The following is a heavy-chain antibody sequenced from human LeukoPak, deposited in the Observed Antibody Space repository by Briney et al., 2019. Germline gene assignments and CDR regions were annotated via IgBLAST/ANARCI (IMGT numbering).Heavy chain of an antibody. D-gene: IGHD6-19*01. J-gene: IGHJ3*02. Sequence: SVKVSCKASGGTFSSYAISWVRQAPGQGLEWMGGIIPIFGTANYAQRFQGRVTITADESTSTAYMELSSLRSEDTAVYYCARDRGYSSGWYSHAFDIWGQGTMVTVSS. V-gene: IGHV1-69*13. CDR2: IIPIFGTA. CDR1: GGTFSSYA. CDR3: ARDRGYSSGWYSHAFDI.